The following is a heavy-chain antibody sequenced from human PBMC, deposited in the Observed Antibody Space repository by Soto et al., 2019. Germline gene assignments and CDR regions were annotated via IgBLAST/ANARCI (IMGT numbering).Heavy chain of an antibody. J-gene: IGHJ5*01. V-gene: IGHV3-53*01. CDR2: IYSADGA. D-gene: IGHD2-8*02. CDR1: GFIVTTFY. CDR3: ARENPAVSLVDS. Sequence: GPLRPSCAASGFIVTTFYMSWVRQAPGKGLEWVSVIYSADGAQYADAVKGRFTIARDRFINTLSLQMNNLRAEDTAVYYCARENPAVSLVDSWGHGTLVTVSS.